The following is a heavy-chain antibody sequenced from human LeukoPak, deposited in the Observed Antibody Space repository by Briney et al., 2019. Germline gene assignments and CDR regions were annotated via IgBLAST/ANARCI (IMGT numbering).Heavy chain of an antibody. D-gene: IGHD5-18*01. J-gene: IGHJ4*02. Sequence: GASVKVSCKASGYTFTSYGISWVRQAPGQGLEWMGWISAYNGNTNYAQKLQGRGTMTTDTSTSTAYMELRSLRSDDTAVYYCARVPLFPYSYGYVFDYWGQGTLVTVSS. CDR2: ISAYNGNT. CDR1: GYTFTSYG. V-gene: IGHV1-18*01. CDR3: ARVPLFPYSYGYVFDY.